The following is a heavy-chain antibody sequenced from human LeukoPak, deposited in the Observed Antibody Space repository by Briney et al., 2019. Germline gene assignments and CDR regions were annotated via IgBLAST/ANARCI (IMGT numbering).Heavy chain of an antibody. CDR3: ARSSGYYRPYFDY. J-gene: IGHJ4*02. D-gene: IGHD3-22*01. CDR2: IKQDGSEK. V-gene: IGHV3-7*01. CDR1: GFTFSSYW. Sequence: PGGSLRLSCAASGFTFSSYWMSWVRQAPGKGLEWGANIKQDGSEKYYVDSVKGRFTISRDNAKNSLYLQMNSLRAEDTAVYYCARSSGYYRPYFDYWGQGTLVTVSS.